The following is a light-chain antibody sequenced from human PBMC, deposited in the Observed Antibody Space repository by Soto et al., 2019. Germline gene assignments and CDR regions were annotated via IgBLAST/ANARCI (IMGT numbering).Light chain of an antibody. CDR1: QSISSW. J-gene: IGKJ2*01. V-gene: IGKV1-5*01. CDR2: DAS. CDR3: QQYNSYSPLT. Sequence: IQMTQSPSTLSASVGDRVTITCWASQSISSWLAWYQQKPGKAPKLLIYDASSLESGVPSRFSGSGSGTEFTLTISSLQPDDFATYYCQQYNSYSPLTFGQGTKLEIK.